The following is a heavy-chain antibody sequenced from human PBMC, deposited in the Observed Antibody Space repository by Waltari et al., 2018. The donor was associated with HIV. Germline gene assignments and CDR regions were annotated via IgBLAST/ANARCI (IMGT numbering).Heavy chain of an antibody. V-gene: IGHV3-48*04. CDR2: ISSSSSTI. Sequence: EVQLVESGGGLVQPGGSLRLSCAASGFTFSSYSMNWVRQAPGKGLEWVSYISSSSSTIEYADSVKGRFTNSRDNAKNSLYLQMNSRGAEDTAVYYCARDREARYSYGGTVDYWGQGTLVTVSS. CDR3: ARDREARYSYGGTVDY. D-gene: IGHD5-18*01. CDR1: GFTFSSYS. J-gene: IGHJ4*02.